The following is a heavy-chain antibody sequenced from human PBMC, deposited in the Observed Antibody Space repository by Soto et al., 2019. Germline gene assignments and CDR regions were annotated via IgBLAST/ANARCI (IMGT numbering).Heavy chain of an antibody. D-gene: IGHD3-3*01. CDR1: GFTFSSYW. V-gene: IGHV3-7*05. Sequence: GGSLRLSCAASGFTFSSYWMSWVRQAPGKGLEWVANIKQDGSEKYYVDSVKGRFTISRDNAKNSLYLQMNSLRAEDTAVYYCAREGQSNYDFWSGYYKSDYWGQGTLVTVSS. CDR2: IKQDGSEK. CDR3: AREGQSNYDFWSGYYKSDY. J-gene: IGHJ4*02.